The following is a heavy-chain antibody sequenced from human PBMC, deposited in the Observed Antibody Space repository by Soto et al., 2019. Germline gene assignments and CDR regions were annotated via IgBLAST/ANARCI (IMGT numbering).Heavy chain of an antibody. V-gene: IGHV1-58*01. D-gene: IGHD6-6*01. CDR3: AVTPIAARSVYYYYGMDV. J-gene: IGHJ6*02. Sequence: ASVKVSCKASGFTFTSSAVQWVRQARGQRLEWIGWIVVGSGNTNYAQKLQERVTITRDMSTSTTYMELSSLSSEDTAVYYCAVTPIAARSVYYYYGMDVWGQVTTVTVSS. CDR1: GFTFTSSA. CDR2: IVVGSGNT.